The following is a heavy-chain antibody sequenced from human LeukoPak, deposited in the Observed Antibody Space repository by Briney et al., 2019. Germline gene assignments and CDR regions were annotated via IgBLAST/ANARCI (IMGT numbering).Heavy chain of an antibody. CDR3: ARDPGFSAFDI. CDR2: TNQDGSEK. J-gene: IGHJ3*02. CDR1: GFTFRNYW. Sequence: PGGSLRLSCAASGFTFRNYWVTWVRQAPGKGVELVASTNQDGSEKDHVDSVKARFTISRHNDKTSLYLQMNSLRAEDTAVYYCARDPGFSAFDIWDQGAVVTVSS. V-gene: IGHV3-7*01.